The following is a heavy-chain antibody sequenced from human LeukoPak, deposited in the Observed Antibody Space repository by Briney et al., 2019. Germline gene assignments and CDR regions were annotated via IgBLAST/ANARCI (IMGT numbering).Heavy chain of an antibody. CDR1: GFTFTSHA. CDR2: ISGSGDST. CDR3: AKDRSDNKTWYAGSH. J-gene: IGHJ4*02. D-gene: IGHD2-8*01. V-gene: IGHV3-23*01. Sequence: GGSLRLSCAASGFTFTSHAMSWVRQAPGKGLEWVSGISGSGDSTYYADPVKGRFTISRDNSKNTLYLQMSSLRAEDTAVYYCAKDRSDNKTWYAGSHWGQGTLVTVSS.